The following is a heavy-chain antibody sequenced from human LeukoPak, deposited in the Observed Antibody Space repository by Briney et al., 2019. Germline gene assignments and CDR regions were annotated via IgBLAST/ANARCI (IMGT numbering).Heavy chain of an antibody. D-gene: IGHD5-24*01. Sequence: PGGSLRLSCAASGFTFSSYAMSRVRLAPGKGLEWVSAISGSGGSTYYADSVKGRFTISRDNSKNTLYLQMNSLRAEDTAVYYCAQGWVEDPLDYWGQGTLVTVSS. CDR3: AQGWVEDPLDY. CDR2: ISGSGGST. CDR1: GFTFSSYA. V-gene: IGHV3-23*01. J-gene: IGHJ4*02.